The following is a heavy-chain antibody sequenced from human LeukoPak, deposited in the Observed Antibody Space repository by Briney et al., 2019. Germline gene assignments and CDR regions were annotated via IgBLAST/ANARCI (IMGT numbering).Heavy chain of an antibody. Sequence: ASVKVSCKASGYTFTSYGISWVRQAPGQGLEWMGWVSGDNGNTNYAQKLQGRVTMTTDTSTSTAYMELRSLGSEDTAVYYCARDCDRSGYYCYWSQGTLVTVSS. CDR3: ARDCDRSGYYCY. V-gene: IGHV1-18*01. D-gene: IGHD3-22*01. CDR2: VSGDNGNT. J-gene: IGHJ4*02. CDR1: GYTFTSYG.